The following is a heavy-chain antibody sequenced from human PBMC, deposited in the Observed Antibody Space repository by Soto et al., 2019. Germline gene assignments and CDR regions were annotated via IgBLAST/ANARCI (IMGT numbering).Heavy chain of an antibody. CDR3: AHDGPHGGRGNYFDY. CDR2: ISYDGSNK. CDR1: GFTFSSYG. J-gene: IGHJ4*02. Sequence: QVQLVESGGGVVQPGRSLRLSCAASGFTFSSYGMHWVRQAPGKGLEWVAVISYDGSNKYYADSVKGRFTITRDNSKNTLYLQMNSLRSEDTAVYYCAHDGPHGGRGNYFDYWGQGTLVTVAS. V-gene: IGHV3-30*18. D-gene: IGHD2-15*01.